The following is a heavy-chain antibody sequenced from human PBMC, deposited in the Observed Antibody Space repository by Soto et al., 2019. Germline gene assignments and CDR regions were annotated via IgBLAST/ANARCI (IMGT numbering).Heavy chain of an antibody. D-gene: IGHD6-19*01. CDR3: AREPLPNSVAGTDYYYYYYGMDV. V-gene: IGHV3-30-3*01. CDR2: ISYDGSNK. J-gene: IGHJ6*02. CDR1: GFTFSSYA. Sequence: HPGGSLRLSCAASGFTFSSYAMHWVRQAPGKGLEWVAVISYDGSNKYYADSVKGRFTISRDNSKNTLYLQMNSLRAEDTAVYYCAREPLPNSVAGTDYYYYYYGMDVWGQGTTVTVSS.